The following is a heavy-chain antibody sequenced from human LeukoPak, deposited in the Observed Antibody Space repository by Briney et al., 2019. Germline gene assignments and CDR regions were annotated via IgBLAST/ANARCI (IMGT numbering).Heavy chain of an antibody. CDR1: GGSISSYY. V-gene: IGHV4-59*01. Sequence: SETLSLTCTVSGGSISSYYWSWIRQPPGKGLEWIGYIYYSRSPHYNPSLKSRVTISVDTSKNQFSLKLSSVTAADTAVYYCARAGYCSSTSCYFGYYYYGMDVWGQGTTVTVSS. CDR2: IYYSRSP. CDR3: ARAGYCSSTSCYFGYYYYGMDV. J-gene: IGHJ6*02. D-gene: IGHD2-2*01.